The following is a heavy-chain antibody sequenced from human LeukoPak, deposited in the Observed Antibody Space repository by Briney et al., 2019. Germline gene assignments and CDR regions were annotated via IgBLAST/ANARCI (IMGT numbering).Heavy chain of an antibody. CDR3: AKALGPPYYFDY. D-gene: IGHD3-16*01. CDR2: ISGSGGST. Sequence: GGSLRLSCAASGSTFSRYWMHWVRRAPGKGLEWVSAISGSGGSTYYADSVKGRFTISRDNSKNTLYLQMNSLRAEDTAVYYCAKALGPPYYFDYWGQGTLVTVSS. J-gene: IGHJ4*02. V-gene: IGHV3-23*01. CDR1: GSTFSRYW.